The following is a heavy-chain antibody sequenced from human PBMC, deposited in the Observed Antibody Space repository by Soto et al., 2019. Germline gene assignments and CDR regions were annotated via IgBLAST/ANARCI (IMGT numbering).Heavy chain of an antibody. CDR3: AREEGYYYDSTSGWFDP. CDR1: GYTFTSYG. Sequence: QVQLVQSGAEVKKPGASVKVSCKASGYTFTSYGISWVRQAPGQGLEWMGWISAYNGNTNYAQKLQGRVTMTTDTSTRTAYMELRSLRSDDTAVYYCAREEGYYYDSTSGWFDPWGQGTLVTVSS. D-gene: IGHD3-22*01. CDR2: ISAYNGNT. J-gene: IGHJ5*02. V-gene: IGHV1-18*01.